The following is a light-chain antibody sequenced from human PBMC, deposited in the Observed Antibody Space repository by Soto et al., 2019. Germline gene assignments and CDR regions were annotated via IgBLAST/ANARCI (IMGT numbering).Light chain of an antibody. CDR1: QTISSY. J-gene: IGKJ2*01. V-gene: IGKV1-39*01. CDR2: AAS. Sequence: DIQMTQSPSSLSAFVGDRVTITCRARQTISSYLNWYQQKPGKAPKLLTYAASSLQSGVPSRFSGSGSGTDFTLTISSLQPEDSATYYCQQTYSTLHTFGQGTKVDIK. CDR3: QQTYSTLHT.